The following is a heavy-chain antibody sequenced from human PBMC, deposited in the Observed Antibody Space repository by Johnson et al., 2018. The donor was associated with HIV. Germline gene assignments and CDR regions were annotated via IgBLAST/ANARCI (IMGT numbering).Heavy chain of an antibody. CDR1: GFTFDDYA. Sequence: VQLVEFGGGLVQPGRSLRLSCAASGFTFDDYAMHWVRQAPGKGLEWVSGISWNSGSIGYADSVKGRFTISRDNAKNSLYLQMNSLRAEDTALYYCAKGLRRITMIVVAWGQGTMVTVSS. CDR2: ISWNSGSI. D-gene: IGHD3-22*01. CDR3: AKGLRRITMIVVA. V-gene: IGHV3-9*01. J-gene: IGHJ3*01.